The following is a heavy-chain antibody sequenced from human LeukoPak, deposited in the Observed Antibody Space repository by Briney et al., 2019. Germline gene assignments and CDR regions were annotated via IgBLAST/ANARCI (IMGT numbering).Heavy chain of an antibody. CDR1: GYTFTSYD. J-gene: IGHJ6*02. Sequence: GASVKVSCKASGYTFTSYDINWVRQATGQGLEWMGWMNPNSGNTGYAQKFQGRVTMTRNTSISTAYMELSSLRSEDTDVYYCARGALTIFGVVTPLGMDVWGQGTTVTVSS. CDR2: MNPNSGNT. CDR3: ARGALTIFGVVTPLGMDV. D-gene: IGHD3-3*01. V-gene: IGHV1-8*01.